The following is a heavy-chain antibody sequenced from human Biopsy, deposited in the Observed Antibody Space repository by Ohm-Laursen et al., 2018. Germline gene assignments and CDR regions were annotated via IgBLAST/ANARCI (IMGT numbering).Heavy chain of an antibody. CDR1: GFSFTNYT. Sequence: SLRLSCSASGFSFTNYTINWVRQAPGKGLEWVSSISRSTSHILYAETLKGRFTSSRDNAKNSVYLQMNGLRVEDTAVYYCARGRSHLLPDHDWFDPWGQGTLVTVSS. CDR2: ISRSTSHI. V-gene: IGHV3-21*06. CDR3: ARGRSHLLPDHDWFDP. J-gene: IGHJ5*02. D-gene: IGHD1-14*01.